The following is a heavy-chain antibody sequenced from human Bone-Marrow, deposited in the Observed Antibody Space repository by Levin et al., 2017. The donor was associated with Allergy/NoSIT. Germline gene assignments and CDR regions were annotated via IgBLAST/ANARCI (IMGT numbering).Heavy chain of an antibody. J-gene: IGHJ5*02. D-gene: IGHD3-16*01. Sequence: GGSLRLSCAASGFTFSSYAMHWARQAPGKGLEWVAVISYDGSNKYYADSVKGRFTISRDNSKNTLYLQMNSLRAEDTAVYYCARGDDYVWGKGWFDPWGQGTLVTVSS. CDR1: GFTFSSYA. CDR3: ARGDDYVWGKGWFDP. CDR2: ISYDGSNK. V-gene: IGHV3-30-3*01.